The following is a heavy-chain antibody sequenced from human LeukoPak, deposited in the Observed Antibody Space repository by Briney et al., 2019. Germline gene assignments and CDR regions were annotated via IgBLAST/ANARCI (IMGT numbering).Heavy chain of an antibody. V-gene: IGHV1-46*01. D-gene: IGHD6-19*01. CDR3: ARAKYNSGWYGAFDI. Sequence: ASVKVSCKASGYTFTSYYMHWVRQAPGQGLEWMGIINPSGGSTSYAQKFQGRVTMTRDMSTSTVYMELSSLRSEDTAVYYCARAKYNSGWYGAFDIWGQGTMVTVSS. CDR1: GYTFTSYY. J-gene: IGHJ3*02. CDR2: INPSGGST.